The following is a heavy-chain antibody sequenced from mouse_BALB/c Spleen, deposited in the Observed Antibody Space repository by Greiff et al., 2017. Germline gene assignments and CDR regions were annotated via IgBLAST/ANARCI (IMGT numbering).Heavy chain of an antibody. CDR1: GYTFTSYW. V-gene: IGHV1S127*01. J-gene: IGHJ4*01. D-gene: IGHD2-14*01. CDR2: IDPSDSYT. CDR3: TRSYRYGAMDY. Sequence: QVQLQQPGAELVQPGASVKMSCKASGYTFTSYWMHWVQQWPGQGLEWIGVIDPSDSYTSYNQKFKVKATLTVDTTSNTGYMQLSSLTSEDSAVYYYTRSYRYGAMDYWGQGTSVTVSS.